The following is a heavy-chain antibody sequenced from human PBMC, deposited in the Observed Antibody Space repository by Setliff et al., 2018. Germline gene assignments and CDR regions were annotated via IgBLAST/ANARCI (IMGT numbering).Heavy chain of an antibody. CDR2: IYTSCST. D-gene: IGHD3-3*01. J-gene: IGHJ6*03. CDR3: ARMSGFQYIDV. V-gene: IGHV4-61*09. Sequence: SETLSLTCTVSGDSISSRRNYWGWFRQPAGKELEWIGQIYTSCSTNYNPSLKSRVTISLDTSKNQFSLSLTSVTAEDTAVYYCARMSGFQYIDVWDKGTTVTVSS. CDR1: GDSISSRRNY.